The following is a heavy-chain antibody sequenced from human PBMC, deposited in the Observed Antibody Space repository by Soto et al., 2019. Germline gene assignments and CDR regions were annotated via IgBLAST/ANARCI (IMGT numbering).Heavy chain of an antibody. V-gene: IGHV2-5*02. CDR2: IYWDDDK. CDR1: GFSLTTRGVG. D-gene: IGHD3-16*01. J-gene: IGHJ5*02. CDR3: AHIPNYYQYDWFDP. Sequence: QITLKESGPTLVKPTQTLTLTCTFSGFSLTTRGVGVGWIRQPPGKALECLALIYWDDDKRYSPSLQSRLSITNDTSNTQVVLTMTNVDPVDTATYYCAHIPNYYQYDWFDPWGQGTLVSVSS.